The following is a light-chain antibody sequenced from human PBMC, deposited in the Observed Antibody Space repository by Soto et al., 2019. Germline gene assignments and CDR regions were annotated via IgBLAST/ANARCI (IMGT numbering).Light chain of an antibody. J-gene: IGKJ1*01. CDR3: QQYYHWPRT. CDR2: AAS. CDR1: QSVGSN. Sequence: VVLAQSPATLSGSPGERVTLSCMASQSVGSNLAWFQQKPGQAPRLLMYAASTRPTSIAARFSGSGSGTDFILTITSLQSEDSGVFYCQQYYHWPRTFGQGTKVDI. V-gene: IGKV3-15*01.